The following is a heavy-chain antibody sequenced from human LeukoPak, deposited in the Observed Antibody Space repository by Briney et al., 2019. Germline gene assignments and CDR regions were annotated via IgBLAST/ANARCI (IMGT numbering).Heavy chain of an antibody. CDR1: GFTFSSYG. CDR2: IRYDGSNK. J-gene: IGHJ4*02. Sequence: PGGSLRLSCAASGFTFSSYGMHWVRQAPGKGLEWVAFIRYDGSNKYYADSVKGRFTISRDNSKNTLYLQMNSLRAEDTAVYYCAKDTHLDYVPYWGQGTLVTVSS. CDR3: AKDTHLDYVPY. D-gene: IGHD4-17*01. V-gene: IGHV3-30*02.